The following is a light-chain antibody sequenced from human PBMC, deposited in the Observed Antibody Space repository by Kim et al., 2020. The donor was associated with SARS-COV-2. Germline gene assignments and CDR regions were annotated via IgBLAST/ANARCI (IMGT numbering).Light chain of an antibody. Sequence: ATVGDRVSITCRASQNINRWLAWYQQKPGKAPKVLIYDASTVETGVPSRFSGSGSGTEFTLTISSLQPDDFATYYCQHHNTYPITFGQGTRLEIK. V-gene: IGKV1-5*01. CDR3: QHHNTYPIT. J-gene: IGKJ5*01. CDR1: QNINRW. CDR2: DAS.